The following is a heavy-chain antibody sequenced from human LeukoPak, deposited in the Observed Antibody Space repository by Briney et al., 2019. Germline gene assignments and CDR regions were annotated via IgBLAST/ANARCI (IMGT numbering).Heavy chain of an antibody. J-gene: IGHJ4*02. D-gene: IGHD3-22*01. Sequence: GGSLRLSCAASGFSFVNHWMSWVRQAPGKGLEWVANIKQDGSDKYYVDSVKGRFAISRDNAKNSLFLQMNSLRAEDTSVYYCATINYDGSGYYYAYWGQGTLVTVSS. V-gene: IGHV3-7*01. CDR2: IKQDGSDK. CDR3: ATINYDGSGYYYAY. CDR1: GFSFVNHW.